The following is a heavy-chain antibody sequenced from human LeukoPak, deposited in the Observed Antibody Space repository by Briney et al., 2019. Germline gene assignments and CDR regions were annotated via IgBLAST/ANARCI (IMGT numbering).Heavy chain of an antibody. D-gene: IGHD6-13*01. J-gene: IGHJ4*02. Sequence: GGSLRLSCAASGFTVSSNYMSWVRQAPGKGLEWVSVIYSGGSTYYADSVKGRFTISRDNSKNTLYLQMNSLRAEDTAVYYCAKDLGYSSSWYTNYFDYWGQGTLVTVSS. CDR2: IYSGGST. CDR1: GFTVSSNY. CDR3: AKDLGYSSSWYTNYFDY. V-gene: IGHV3-53*01.